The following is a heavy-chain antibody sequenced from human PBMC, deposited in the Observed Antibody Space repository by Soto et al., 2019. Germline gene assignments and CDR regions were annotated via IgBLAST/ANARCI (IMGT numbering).Heavy chain of an antibody. V-gene: IGHV1-18*01. CDR2: ISAYNGNT. D-gene: IGHD2-15*01. J-gene: IGHJ6*02. Sequence: GASVKVSCKASGYTFTSYGISWVRQAPGQGLEWMGWISAYNGNTNYAQKLQGRVTMTTDTSTSTAYMELRSLRSDDTAVYYCARDLLIVVVVAARSYGMDVWGQGTTVTVSS. CDR1: GYTFTSYG. CDR3: ARDLLIVVVVAARSYGMDV.